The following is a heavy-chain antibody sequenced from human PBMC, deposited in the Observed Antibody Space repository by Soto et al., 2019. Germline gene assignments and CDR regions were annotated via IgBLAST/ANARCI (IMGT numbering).Heavy chain of an antibody. D-gene: IGHD3-22*01. CDR1: GGSISSSNW. V-gene: IGHV4-4*02. CDR3: ARRRYYYDSSGYPVWDYGMDV. J-gene: IGHJ6*02. CDR2: IYHSGST. Sequence: QVQLQESGPGLVKPSGTLSLTCAVSGGSISSSNWWSWVRQPPGKGLEWIGEIYHSGSTNYNPSLKSRVTIPVDKSKNQFSLKLSSVTAADTAVYYCARRRYYYDSSGYPVWDYGMDVWGQGTTVTVSS.